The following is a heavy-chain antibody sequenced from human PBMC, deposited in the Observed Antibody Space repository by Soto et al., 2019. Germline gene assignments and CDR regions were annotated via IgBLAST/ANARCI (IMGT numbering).Heavy chain of an antibody. D-gene: IGHD3-3*01. CDR2: INPSGGNT. CDR1: GYTFTSYY. Sequence: ASVKVSCKASGYTFTSYYMHWVRQAPGQGLEWMGIINPSGGNTSYAQKFQGRVTMTRDTSTSTVYMELSSLRSEDTAVYYCARDRRIFGVVIRNWFDPWGQGTLVTVSS. J-gene: IGHJ5*02. CDR3: ARDRRIFGVVIRNWFDP. V-gene: IGHV1-46*01.